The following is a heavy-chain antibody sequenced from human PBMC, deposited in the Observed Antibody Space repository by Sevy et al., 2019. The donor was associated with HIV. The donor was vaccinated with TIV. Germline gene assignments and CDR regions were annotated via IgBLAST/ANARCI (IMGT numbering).Heavy chain of an antibody. V-gene: IGHV3-9*03. D-gene: IGHD3-9*01. CDR3: ARGGLGIDAFDI. CDR2: ISWNSGSI. CDR1: GFTFDDYA. Sequence: SLRLSCAASGFTFDDYAMHWVRQAPGKGLEWVSGISWNSGSIGYADSVKGRFTISRDNAKNSLYLQMNSLRAEDMALYYCARGGLGIDAFDIWGQGTMVTVSS. J-gene: IGHJ3*02.